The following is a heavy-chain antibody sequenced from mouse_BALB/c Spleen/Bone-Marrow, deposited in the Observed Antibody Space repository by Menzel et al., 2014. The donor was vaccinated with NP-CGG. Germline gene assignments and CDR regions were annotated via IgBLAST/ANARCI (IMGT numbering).Heavy chain of an antibody. V-gene: IGHV4-1*02. Sequence: DVQLQESGGGLVQPGGSLKLSCAASGFDFSRYWMSWVRQAPGKGLEWIGEINPDSSTINYTPSLKDKSIISRDNAKNTLYLQMSKVRSEDTALCYCGRQGYYGYFAYWGQGTLVTVSA. CDR2: INPDSSTI. D-gene: IGHD1-2*01. CDR3: GRQGYYGYFAY. J-gene: IGHJ3*01. CDR1: GFDFSRYW.